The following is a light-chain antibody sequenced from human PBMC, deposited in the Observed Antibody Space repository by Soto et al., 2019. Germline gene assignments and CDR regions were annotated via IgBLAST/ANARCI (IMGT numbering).Light chain of an antibody. Sequence: QSALTQPPSASGSPGQSVTISCTGTTGDIGAFNYVSWYQQHPGKAPKLVLYEVSNRPSGISNRFSGSKSGNTASLTISGLQAEDEGDYYCSSYRRNRDVVFGGGTKLTVL. J-gene: IGLJ3*02. V-gene: IGLV2-14*01. CDR2: EVS. CDR1: TGDIGAFNY. CDR3: SSYRRNRDVV.